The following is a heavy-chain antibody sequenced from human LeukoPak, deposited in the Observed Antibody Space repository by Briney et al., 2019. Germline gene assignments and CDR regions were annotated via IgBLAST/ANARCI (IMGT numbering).Heavy chain of an antibody. CDR3: ARDPLLSICSSTSCYGGGDY. D-gene: IGHD2-2*01. Sequence: GGSLRLSCAASGFTFSDYYMSWIRRAPGKGLEWVSYIRGSGSTIYYPDSVKGRFTISRDNSKNTLYLQMNSLRAEDTAVYYCARDPLLSICSSTSCYGGGDYWGQGTLVTVSS. J-gene: IGHJ4*02. CDR1: GFTFSDYY. CDR2: IRGSGSTI. V-gene: IGHV3-11*04.